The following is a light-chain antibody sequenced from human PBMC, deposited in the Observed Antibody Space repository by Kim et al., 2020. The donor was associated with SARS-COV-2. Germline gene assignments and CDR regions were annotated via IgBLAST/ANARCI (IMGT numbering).Light chain of an antibody. CDR1: QSVSSY. CDR3: QQRSNPH. J-gene: IGKJ4*01. V-gene: IGKV3-11*01. CDR2: DAS. Sequence: EIVLTQSPATLSLSPGERATLSCRASQSVSSYLAWYQQKPGQAPRLLIYDASNRATGIPARFSGSGSGTDFTLTISSLEPEDFAVYYCQQRSNPHFGGGTKVDIK.